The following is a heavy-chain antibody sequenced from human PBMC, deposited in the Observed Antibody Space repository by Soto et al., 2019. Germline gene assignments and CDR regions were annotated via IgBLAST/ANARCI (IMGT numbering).Heavy chain of an antibody. Sequence: QVQLVASGGGVAQPGRSLRLSCAASGFTFSSYGMHWVRQAPGKGLERVAVIWNDGSNKYYADSVTGRFTISGDKSKNTRYLQLNSLSADDTAVYYCARDADTGSYSDAFDIWCQGTMVTVSS. CDR3: ARDADTGSYSDAFDI. CDR1: GFTFSSYG. D-gene: IGHD1-26*01. CDR2: IWNDGSNK. V-gene: IGHV3-33*01. J-gene: IGHJ3*02.